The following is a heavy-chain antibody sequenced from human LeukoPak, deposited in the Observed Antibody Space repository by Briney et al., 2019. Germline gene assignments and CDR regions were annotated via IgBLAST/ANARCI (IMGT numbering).Heavy chain of an antibody. V-gene: IGHV4-59*01. CDR2: IYYSGST. CDR3: ARGPRTNYDSIGYPQYYFDY. Sequence: PSETLSLTCTVSGGSISSYYWSWIRQPPGKGLEWIGYIYYSGSTNYNPSLKSRVTISVDTSKNQFSLKLSSVTAADTAVYYCARGPRTNYDSIGYPQYYFDYWGQGTLVTVSS. CDR1: GGSISSYY. D-gene: IGHD3-22*01. J-gene: IGHJ4*02.